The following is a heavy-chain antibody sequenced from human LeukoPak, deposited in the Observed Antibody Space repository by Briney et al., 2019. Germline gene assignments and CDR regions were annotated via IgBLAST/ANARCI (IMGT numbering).Heavy chain of an antibody. CDR3: ARRPKQPGFWSGYVDY. V-gene: IGHV4-39*01. D-gene: IGHD3-3*01. CDR2: IFYSGST. J-gene: IGHJ4*02. Sequence: PSETLSLTCTVSGGSIRSSSHNWGWIRQPPGKGLEYIGSIFYSGSTYYNPSLTSRVTISVDTSKNQFSLKLRSVTAADTAVYYCARRPKQPGFWSGYVDYWGQGILVTVSP. CDR1: GGSIRSSSHN.